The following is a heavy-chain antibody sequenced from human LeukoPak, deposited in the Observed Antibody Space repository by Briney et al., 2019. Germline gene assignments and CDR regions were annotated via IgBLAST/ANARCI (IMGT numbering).Heavy chain of an antibody. V-gene: IGHV3-30*02. Sequence: GGSLRLSCAASGFTFSSYGMHWVRQAPGKGLEWVAFIRYDGSNKYYADSVKGRFTISRDNSKNTLYLQMNSLRAEDTAVYYCAKYEEGGYNRVGAFDIWGQGTMVTVSS. J-gene: IGHJ3*02. CDR1: GFTFSSYG. D-gene: IGHD3-22*01. CDR2: IRYDGSNK. CDR3: AKYEEGGYNRVGAFDI.